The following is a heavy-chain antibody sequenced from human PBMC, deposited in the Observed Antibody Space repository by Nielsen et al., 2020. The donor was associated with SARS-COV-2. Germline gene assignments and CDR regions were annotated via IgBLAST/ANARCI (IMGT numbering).Heavy chain of an antibody. Sequence: ASVKVSCKASGGTFTGYYMHWVRQAPGQGLEWMGRINPNSGGTNYAQKFQGRVTMTRDTSISTAYMELSRLRSDDTAVYYCAREGVTSMIVVVMAYFDYWGQGTLVTVSS. V-gene: IGHV1-2*06. D-gene: IGHD3-22*01. CDR2: INPNSGGT. J-gene: IGHJ4*02. CDR1: GGTFTGYY. CDR3: AREGVTSMIVVVMAYFDY.